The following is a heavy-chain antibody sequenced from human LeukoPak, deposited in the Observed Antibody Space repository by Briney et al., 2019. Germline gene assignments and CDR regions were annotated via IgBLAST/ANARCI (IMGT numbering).Heavy chain of an antibody. CDR2: ISSSSSYI. CDR1: GFTFSSYS. CDR3: ALVGYCSGGSCYPYYYYYYYMDV. D-gene: IGHD2-15*01. J-gene: IGHJ6*03. Sequence: GSLRLSCAASGFTFSSYSMNWVRQAPGKGLEWVSSISSSSSYIYYADSVKGRFTISRDNAKNSLYLQMNSLRAEDTAVYYCALVGYCSGGSCYPYYYYYYYMDVWGKGTTVTVSS. V-gene: IGHV3-21*01.